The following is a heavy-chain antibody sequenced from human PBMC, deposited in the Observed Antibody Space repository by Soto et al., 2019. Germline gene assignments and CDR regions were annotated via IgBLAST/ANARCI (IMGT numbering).Heavy chain of an antibody. CDR3: VRGIPSQYSSNWLYWYFDL. CDR1: GFVYSTYA. Sequence: VQLVESGGGVVQPGRSLRLSCAASGFVYSTYAMHWVRLSPGEGLEWVALIWNDGTKKYYVDSVKGRFTISRDNSQNNMNLQMDRLRVEETAVYFCVRGIPSQYSSNWLYWYFDLWGRGTQVTVSS. CDR2: IWNDGTKK. V-gene: IGHV3-33*01. D-gene: IGHD6-13*01. J-gene: IGHJ2*01.